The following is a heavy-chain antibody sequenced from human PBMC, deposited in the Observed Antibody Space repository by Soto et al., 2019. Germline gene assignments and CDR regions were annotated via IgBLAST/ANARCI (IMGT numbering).Heavy chain of an antibody. CDR1: GFTFDDYA. CDR3: AKDGVLGGIAARPENYYYGMDV. CDR2: ISWNSGSI. V-gene: IGHV3-9*01. Sequence: GGSLRLSCAASGFTFDDYAMHWVRQAPGKGLEWVSGISWNSGSIGYADSVKGRFTISRDNAKNSLYLQMNSLRAEDTALYYCAKDGVLGGIAARPENYYYGMDVWGQGTTVTVSS. J-gene: IGHJ6*02. D-gene: IGHD6-6*01.